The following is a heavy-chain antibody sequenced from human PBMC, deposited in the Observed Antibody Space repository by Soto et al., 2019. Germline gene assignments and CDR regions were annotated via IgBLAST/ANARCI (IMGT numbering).Heavy chain of an antibody. D-gene: IGHD1-26*01. V-gene: IGHV3-23*01. CDR2: IVGRGART. CDR1: GFTFSTYA. J-gene: IGHJ5*01. CDR3: AKDLPGELVPTCFDS. Sequence: EVQLLESGGGLVQPGGSLRLSCAASGFTFSTYAMTWVRQAPGKGLEWVSTIVGRGARTYYADSVKGRFTNSRDNSKTSLYLQMNGLRAEDTAVYYCAKDLPGELVPTCFDSWGQGSLVTVSS.